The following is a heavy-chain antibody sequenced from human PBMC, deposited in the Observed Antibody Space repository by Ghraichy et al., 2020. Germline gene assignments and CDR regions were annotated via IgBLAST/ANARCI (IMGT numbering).Heavy chain of an antibody. J-gene: IGHJ4*02. D-gene: IGHD1-26*01. V-gene: IGHV3-48*02. CDR1: GFTFDRYS. CDR2: ISSSSTSI. Sequence: GGSLRLSCSASGFTFDRYSMNWVRQAPGKGLEWVSYISSSSTSIKYADSVKGRFTISRDNAKNSLWLQMHSLRDDDTDVYYCARVGYSGSPLGWGQGTLVTVSS. CDR3: ARVGYSGSPLG.